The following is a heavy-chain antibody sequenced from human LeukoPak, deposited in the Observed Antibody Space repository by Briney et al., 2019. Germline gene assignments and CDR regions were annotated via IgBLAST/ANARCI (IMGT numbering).Heavy chain of an antibody. Sequence: PGGSLRLSCAASGFTFSSYSMNWVRQAPGKGLEWVSSISSSSSYIYYADSVKGRFTISGDNAKNSLYLQLNSLRAEDTAVYYCARLDYDYVWGSYLSYFDYWGQGTLVTVSS. D-gene: IGHD3-16*01. V-gene: IGHV3-21*01. J-gene: IGHJ4*02. CDR1: GFTFSSYS. CDR2: ISSSSSYI. CDR3: ARLDYDYVWGSYLSYFDY.